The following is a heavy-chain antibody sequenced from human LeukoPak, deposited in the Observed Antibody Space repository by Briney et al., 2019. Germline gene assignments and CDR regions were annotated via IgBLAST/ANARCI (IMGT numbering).Heavy chain of an antibody. J-gene: IGHJ4*02. CDR3: ARAESYDILTGLY. V-gene: IGHV3-33*01. D-gene: IGHD3-9*01. Sequence: GGSLRLSCAASGFIFSNYGMHWVRQAPGKGLEWVAVIWYDGSDKYYADSVKGRFTISRGNSKNTLYLQMNSLRAEDTAVYYCARAESYDILTGLYWGQGTLVTVSS. CDR1: GFIFSNYG. CDR2: IWYDGSDK.